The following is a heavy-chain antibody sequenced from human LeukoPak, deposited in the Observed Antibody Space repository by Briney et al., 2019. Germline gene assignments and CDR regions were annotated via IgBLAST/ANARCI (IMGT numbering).Heavy chain of an antibody. CDR1: GYRVTRYF. CDR2: IKPNSVDT. D-gene: IGHD3-16*01. V-gene: IGHV1-2*02. CDR3: ARRFYYAMDV. Sequence: APEKVSCKASGYRVTRYFMQWVRQAPGQGLEWMGWIKPNSVDTNYAQKIQGRVTMTRDTTISTAYMELSRLRSDDAAVYYSARRFYYAMDVWGQGTTVTVSS. J-gene: IGHJ6*02.